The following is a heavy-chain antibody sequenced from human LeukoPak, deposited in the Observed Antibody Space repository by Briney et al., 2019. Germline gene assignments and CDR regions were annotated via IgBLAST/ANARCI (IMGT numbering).Heavy chain of an antibody. Sequence: GWSLRLSCAASGFTFSSYWMYWVGQAPGKGLVWDSRINSDGSTTSYADSVKGRFTISRDNAKNTLYLQMHSLRAEDTAVYYCARVGTTSNFYYYYGMDVWGQGTTVTVSS. D-gene: IGHD2/OR15-2a*01. CDR3: ARVGTTSNFYYYYGMDV. CDR1: GFTFSSYW. J-gene: IGHJ6*02. V-gene: IGHV3-74*01. CDR2: INSDGSTT.